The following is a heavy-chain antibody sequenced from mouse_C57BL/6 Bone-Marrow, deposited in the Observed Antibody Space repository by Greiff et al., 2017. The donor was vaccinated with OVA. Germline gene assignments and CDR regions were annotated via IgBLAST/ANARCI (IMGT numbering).Heavy chain of an antibody. D-gene: IGHD1-1*01. J-gene: IGHJ2*01. CDR3: AVYYGSY. V-gene: IGHV1-52*01. CDR2: IDPSDSET. Sequence: VKQSCKASGYTFTSYWMHWVKQRPIQGLEWIGNIDPSDSETHYNQKFKDKATLTVDKSSSTAYMQLSSLTSEDSAVYYCAVYYGSYWGQGTTLTVSS. CDR1: GYTFTSYW.